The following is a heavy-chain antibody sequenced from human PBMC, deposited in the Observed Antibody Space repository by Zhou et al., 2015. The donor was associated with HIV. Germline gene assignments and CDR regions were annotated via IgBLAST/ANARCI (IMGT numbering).Heavy chain of an antibody. J-gene: IGHJ4*02. D-gene: IGHD3-9*01. CDR1: GFTFSVFV. Sequence: QLVGVGGEALVKPGGSLRLTCETSGFTFSVFVFHWVRQVPGKAPLWVARLGDDGSTKTYADSVKGRFTISRDNARKTLYLDMNSLRVEDTAVYYCARVRLPGRHFDWVRSPPAYWGQGALVTVSS. CDR3: ARVRLPGRHFDWVRSPPAY. V-gene: IGHV3-74*03. CDR2: LGDDGSTK.